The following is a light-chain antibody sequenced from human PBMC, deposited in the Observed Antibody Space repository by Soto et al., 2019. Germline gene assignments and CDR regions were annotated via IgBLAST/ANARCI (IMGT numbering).Light chain of an antibody. CDR2: AAS. CDR3: QQYNYWPPTYT. V-gene: IGKV3-15*01. J-gene: IGKJ2*01. CDR1: QSVSSN. Sequence: EIVMTQSPATLSVSPGERVSLSCRASQSVSSNVAWYQQKLGQAPRLLMFAASTMATGIPARFSGSGSGIEFTLTISSLQSEDFAVYYCQQYNYWPPTYTFGQGTKLEIK.